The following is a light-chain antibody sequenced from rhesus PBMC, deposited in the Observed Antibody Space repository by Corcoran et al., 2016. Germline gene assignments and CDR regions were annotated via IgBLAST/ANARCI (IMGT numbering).Light chain of an antibody. CDR1: PSLLHSNGNTY. CDR2: RVS. CDR3: MQALQTPT. V-gene: IGKV2-73*01. Sequence: DIVMTQTPLSLPVTPGEPASISCRSSPSLLHSNGNTYFYWYLQKPGQPPRPLNYRVSNRFSGVPDRVSGSGSGKELTLKIRRVEAEDVGVYYCMQALQTPTFGGGAKVEIK. J-gene: IGKJ4*01.